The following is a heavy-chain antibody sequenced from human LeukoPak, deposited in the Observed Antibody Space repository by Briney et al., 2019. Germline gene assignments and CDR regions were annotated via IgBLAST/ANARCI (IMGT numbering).Heavy chain of an antibody. CDR2: IYHSGST. V-gene: IGHV4-38-2*02. Sequence: SETLSLTCTVSGYSISSGYYWGWIRQPPGKGLEWIGSIYHSGSTYYNPSLKSRVTISVDTSKNQFSLKLSSVTAADTAVYYCATSMVRDLYYYYMDVWGKGTTVTVSS. D-gene: IGHD3-10*01. CDR1: GYSISSGYY. J-gene: IGHJ6*03. CDR3: ATSMVRDLYYYYMDV.